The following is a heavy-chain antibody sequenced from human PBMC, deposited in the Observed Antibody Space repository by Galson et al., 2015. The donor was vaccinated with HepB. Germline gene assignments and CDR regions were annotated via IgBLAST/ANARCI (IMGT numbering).Heavy chain of an antibody. V-gene: IGHV3-13*01. J-gene: IGHJ3*02. CDR3: ARGAYGDRYDAFDI. D-gene: IGHD4-17*01. CDR1: GFTFSSYD. Sequence: SLRLSCAASGFTFSSYDMHWVRHATGKGLEWVSAIGTAGDTYYPGSVKGRFTISRENAKNSLYLQMNSLRAGDTAVYYCARGAYGDRYDAFDIWGQGTMVTVSS. CDR2: IGTAGDT.